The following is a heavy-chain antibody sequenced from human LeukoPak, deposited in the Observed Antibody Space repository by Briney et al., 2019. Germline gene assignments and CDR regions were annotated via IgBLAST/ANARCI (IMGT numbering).Heavy chain of an antibody. J-gene: IGHJ4*02. CDR1: SNAW. CDR3: ARETPIAVAGTDY. D-gene: IGHD6-19*01. V-gene: IGHV4-39*02. Sequence: SNAWLSWIRQPPGKGLEWIGSIYYSGSTYYNPSLMNRVTISVDTSENQFSLKLSSVTAADTAVYYCARETPIAVAGTDYWGQGTLVTVSS. CDR2: IYYSGST.